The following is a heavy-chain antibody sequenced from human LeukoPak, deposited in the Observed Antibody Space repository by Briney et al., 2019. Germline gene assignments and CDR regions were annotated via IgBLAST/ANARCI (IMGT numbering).Heavy chain of an antibody. CDR2: FDPEDGET. J-gene: IGHJ4*02. D-gene: IGHD3-22*01. V-gene: IGHV1-24*01. Sequence: GASVKVSCKVSGYTLTELSMHWVRQAPGKGLEWMGGFDPEDGETIYAQKFQGGVTMTEDTSTDTAYMELSSLRSEDTAVYYCATNTYYYDSSGYYKFDYWGQGTLVTVSS. CDR1: GYTLTELS. CDR3: ATNTYYYDSSGYYKFDY.